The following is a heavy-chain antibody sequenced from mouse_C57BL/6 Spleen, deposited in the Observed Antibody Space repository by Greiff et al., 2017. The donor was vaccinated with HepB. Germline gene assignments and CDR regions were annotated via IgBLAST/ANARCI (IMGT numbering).Heavy chain of an antibody. D-gene: IGHD2-3*01. J-gene: IGHJ3*01. CDR2: INPSSGYT. CDR3: ARFDGYYEAWFAY. Sequence: QVHVKQSGAELARPGASVKMSCKASGYTFTSYTMHWVKQRPGQGLEWIGYINPSSGYTKYNQKFKDKATLTADKSSSTAYMQLSSLTSEDSAVYYCARFDGYYEAWFAYWGQGTLVTVSA. CDR1: GYTFTSYT. V-gene: IGHV1-4*01.